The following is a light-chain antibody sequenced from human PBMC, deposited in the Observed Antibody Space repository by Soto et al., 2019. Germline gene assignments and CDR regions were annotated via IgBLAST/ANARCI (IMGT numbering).Light chain of an antibody. Sequence: DIQMTQSPSSLSASAGDRVTITCRASQGISSHLNWYQQKPGKAPKLLIYAASSLQSGVPSRFGGSGSGTDFTLTISSLQPEDFATYYCQQRYTTPQTFGQGTKVEIK. CDR1: QGISSH. J-gene: IGKJ1*01. CDR2: AAS. V-gene: IGKV1-39*01. CDR3: QQRYTTPQT.